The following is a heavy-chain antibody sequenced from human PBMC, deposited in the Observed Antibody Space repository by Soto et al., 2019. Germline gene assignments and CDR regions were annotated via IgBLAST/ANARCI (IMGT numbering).Heavy chain of an antibody. V-gene: IGHV3-53*01. CDR1: GFTVSSNY. D-gene: IGHD3-3*01. CDR2: IYSGGST. J-gene: IGHJ6*02. Sequence: PGGSLRLSCAASGFTVSSNYMSWVRQAPGKGLEWVSVIYSGGSTYYADSVKGRFTISRDNSKNTLYLQMNSLRAEDTAVYYCASLPFWSGYYPQPYYYYGMDVWGQGTTVTVSS. CDR3: ASLPFWSGYYPQPYYYYGMDV.